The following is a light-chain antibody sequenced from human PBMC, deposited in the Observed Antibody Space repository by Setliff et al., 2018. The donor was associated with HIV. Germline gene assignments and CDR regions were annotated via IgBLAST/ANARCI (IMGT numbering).Light chain of an antibody. CDR1: SSDIGGHNL. J-gene: IGLJ1*01. CDR3: CSYSRSTVPYV. V-gene: IGLV2-23*02. CDR2: NVY. Sequence: QSVLTQVASVSGSLGQLITISCTGSSSDIGGHNLVSWFWVDPGKAPKLIIYNVYLLASGVSPRFSASKSGNTASLTIFGLQSEDEGDYYCCSYSRSTVPYVFGSGTKVTVL.